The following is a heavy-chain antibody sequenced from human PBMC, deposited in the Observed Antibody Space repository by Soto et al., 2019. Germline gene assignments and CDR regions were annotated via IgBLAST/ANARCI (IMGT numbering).Heavy chain of an antibody. J-gene: IGHJ4*02. CDR3: VRGWYQEVWGYYYDY. CDR2: INQDGSGK. CDR1: GFTFSSYW. V-gene: IGHV3-7*01. Sequence: EVQLVESGGVLVQPGGSLRLSCAASGFTFSSYWMSWVRQGPGKGLEWVANINQDGSGKYYADSVRGRFTLSRDNAENSVSLQMNSLTVEDTAIYYCVRGWYQEVWGYYYDYWGQGTLVTVSS. D-gene: IGHD3-16*01.